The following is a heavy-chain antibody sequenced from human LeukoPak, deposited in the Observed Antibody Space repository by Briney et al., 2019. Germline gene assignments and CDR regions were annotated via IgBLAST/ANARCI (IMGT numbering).Heavy chain of an antibody. J-gene: IGHJ5*02. CDR1: GGSISSGDYY. CDR2: IYYSGST. D-gene: IGHD3-22*01. V-gene: IGHV4-30-4*01. CDR3: ARVMEGYYYDSSGYYLWFDP. Sequence: SQTLSLTCTVSGGSISSGDYYWSWIRQPPGKGLEWIGYIYYSGSTYYNPSLKSRVTISVDTSKNQSSLKLSSVTAADTAVYYCARVMEGYYYDSSGYYLWFDPWGQGTLVTVSS.